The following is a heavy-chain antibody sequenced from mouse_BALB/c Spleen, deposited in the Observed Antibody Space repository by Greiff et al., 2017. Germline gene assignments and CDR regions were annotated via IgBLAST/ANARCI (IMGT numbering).Heavy chain of an antibody. Sequence: VQLQQSGAELVKPGASVKLSCKASGYTFTSYYMYWVKQRPGQGLEWIGEINPSNGGTNFNEKFKSKATLTVDKSSSTAYMQLSSLTSEDSAVYYCTRGSYYGSRGAFAYWGQGTLVTVSA. CDR3: TRGSYYGSRGAFAY. CDR1: GYTFTSYY. V-gene: IGHV1S81*02. D-gene: IGHD1-1*01. CDR2: INPSNGGT. J-gene: IGHJ3*01.